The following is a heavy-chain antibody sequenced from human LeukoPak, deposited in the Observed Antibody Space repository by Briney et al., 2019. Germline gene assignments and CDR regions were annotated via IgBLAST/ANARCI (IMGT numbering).Heavy chain of an antibody. CDR2: IYYSGSAIYYNGDT. CDR3: VSLTRESPPRGNRDLWSGYSDY. Sequence: SETLSLTCTVSGVSMSSYYWSWIRQPPGKGLEWIGYIYYSGSAIYYNGDTHYNPSLKSRVTISLDTSRNHFSLILSTVTAADTAIYYCVSLTRESPPRGNRDLWSGYSDYWGQGTLVTVSS. CDR1: GVSMSSYY. D-gene: IGHD3-3*01. V-gene: IGHV4-59*01. J-gene: IGHJ4*02.